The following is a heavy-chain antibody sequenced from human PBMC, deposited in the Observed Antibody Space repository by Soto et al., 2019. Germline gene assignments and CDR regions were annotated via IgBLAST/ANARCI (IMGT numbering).Heavy chain of an antibody. Sequence: QVQLQESGPGLVKPSETLSLTCTVSGGSISSYYRSWIRQPPGKGLEWIGYIYYSGNTNYNPSLKSRXXLXVXXSKNQFSLKLSSVTAADTAVYYCATSTVTTDVFDIWGQGTMVTVSS. J-gene: IGHJ3*02. V-gene: IGHV4-59*01. D-gene: IGHD4-17*01. CDR2: IYYSGNT. CDR1: GGSISSYY. CDR3: ATSTVTTDVFDI.